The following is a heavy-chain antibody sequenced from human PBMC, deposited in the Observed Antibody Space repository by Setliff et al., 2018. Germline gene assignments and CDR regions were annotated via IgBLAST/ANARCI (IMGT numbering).Heavy chain of an antibody. Sequence: PSETLSLTCTVSGGSINNYYWSWVRQPPGKGLEWLGYISYSGKTNYSPSLKSRVTMSVDTSKNQFSLKVDSVTAADTAMYYCARDGDYFGSGNRFDPWGQGTLVTVSS. V-gene: IGHV4-59*01. CDR1: GGSINNYY. CDR3: ARDGDYFGSGNRFDP. D-gene: IGHD3-10*01. CDR2: ISYSGKT. J-gene: IGHJ5*02.